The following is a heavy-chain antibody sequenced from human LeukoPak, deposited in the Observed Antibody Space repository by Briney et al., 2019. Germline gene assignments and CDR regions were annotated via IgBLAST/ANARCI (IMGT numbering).Heavy chain of an antibody. CDR2: ISSSGSST. CDR3: AREAGSSWLDAFDI. Sequence: GGSLRLSRAGSGFTFSRYEMNWVRQAPGKGLEWVSYISSSGSSTYYADSVKGRFTILRDNAKNSLYLQMNSLRGEDTAVYYCAREAGSSWLDAFDIWAKGQCSPSLQ. V-gene: IGHV3-48*03. D-gene: IGHD6-13*01. J-gene: IGHJ3*02. CDR1: GFTFSRYE.